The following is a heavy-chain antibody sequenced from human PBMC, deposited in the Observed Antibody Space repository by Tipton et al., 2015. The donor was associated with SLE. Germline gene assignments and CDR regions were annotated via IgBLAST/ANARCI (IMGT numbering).Heavy chain of an antibody. Sequence: SLRLSCAVSGITFSSYWMTWVRQAPGKGLEWVADIKQDASEKYYVDSVKGRFTISRDNTKNSLYLQMNSLRVEDTAVYYCATEGQQLVYPGYWGQGTLVTVSS. D-gene: IGHD6-13*01. V-gene: IGHV3-7*01. CDR2: IKQDASEK. CDR1: GITFSSYW. CDR3: ATEGQQLVYPGY. J-gene: IGHJ4*02.